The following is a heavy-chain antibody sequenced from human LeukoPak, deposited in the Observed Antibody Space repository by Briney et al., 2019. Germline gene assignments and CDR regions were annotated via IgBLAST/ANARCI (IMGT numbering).Heavy chain of an antibody. V-gene: IGHV3-48*04. CDR3: ARESLGYCSGSTCYYFYMDF. CDR1: GFTFSSYS. J-gene: IGHJ6*03. Sequence: GESLRLSCAASGFTFSSYSMNWVRQAPGKGLEWLSYISGSSSTVYYAESVKGRFTISRDNAKNSQYLQMNSLRAEDTAVYYCARESLGYCSGSTCYYFYMDFWGKGTTVTVSS. D-gene: IGHD2-15*01. CDR2: ISGSSSTV.